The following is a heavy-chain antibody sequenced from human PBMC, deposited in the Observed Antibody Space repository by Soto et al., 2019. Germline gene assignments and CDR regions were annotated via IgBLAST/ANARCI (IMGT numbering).Heavy chain of an antibody. CDR1: GFTFSNAW. Sequence: EVQLVESGGGLVKPGGSLRLSCAASGFTFSNAWMNWVRQAPGKGLEWVGRIKSKTDGGTTDYAAPMKGRFTISRDDSKNTLYLQMNSLKTEDTAVYYCTTLGHTYYYGSGRSLYYYYGMDVWGQGTTVTVSS. CDR2: IKSKTDGGTT. D-gene: IGHD3-10*01. CDR3: TTLGHTYYYGSGRSLYYYYGMDV. J-gene: IGHJ6*02. V-gene: IGHV3-15*07.